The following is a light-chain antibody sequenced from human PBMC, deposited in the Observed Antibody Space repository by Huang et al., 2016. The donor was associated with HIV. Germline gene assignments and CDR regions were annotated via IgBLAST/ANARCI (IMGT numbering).Light chain of an antibody. CDR2: SAS. Sequence: DTVMTQTPATLSVSPGARATLSCRASQSVGSKLAWFQQKPGQAPRLLIHSASTRATGIPARFSGSGSGTEFTLTISSLQSEDFAVYYCQQYNNWPYTFGQGTKLEIK. CDR3: QQYNNWPYT. CDR1: QSVGSK. V-gene: IGKV3-15*01. J-gene: IGKJ2*01.